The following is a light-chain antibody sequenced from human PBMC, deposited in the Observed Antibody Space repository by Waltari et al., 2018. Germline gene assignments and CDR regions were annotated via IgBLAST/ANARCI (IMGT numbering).Light chain of an antibody. J-gene: IGKJ3*01. Sequence: EIVLTQSPATLSLSPGERPTLSCRASKSVSSYLAWYHQKPGQAPRLLIYESSNRATGIPARFSGSGSGTYFTLTSSSLEPEDVAVYYCQQRSNWPSGTFGPGTKVDIK. CDR2: ESS. CDR3: QQRSNWPSGT. CDR1: KSVSSY. V-gene: IGKV3-11*01.